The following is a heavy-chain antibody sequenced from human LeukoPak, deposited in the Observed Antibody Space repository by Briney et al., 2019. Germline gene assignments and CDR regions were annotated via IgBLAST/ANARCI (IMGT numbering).Heavy chain of an antibody. Sequence: SVKVSCKASGYTFTSYAISWVRQAPGQGLEWMGRIIPILGIANYAQKFQGRVTITADRSTSTAYMELSSLRSEDTAVYYCASSGTYYYGSNYWGQGTLVTVSS. D-gene: IGHD3-10*01. CDR1: GYTFTSYA. V-gene: IGHV1-69*04. J-gene: IGHJ4*02. CDR3: ASSGTYYYGSNY. CDR2: IIPILGIA.